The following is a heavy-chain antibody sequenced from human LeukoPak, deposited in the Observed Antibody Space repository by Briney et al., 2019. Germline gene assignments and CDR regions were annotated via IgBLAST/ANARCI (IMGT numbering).Heavy chain of an antibody. CDR1: GFTVSSNY. CDR3: ARDKHYYDSSGYKSYYFDH. Sequence: GGSLRLSCAASGFTVSSNYMSWVRQAPGKGLEWVSVIYSGGSTYYADSVKGRFTISRDNSKNTLYLQMNSLRAEDTAVYYCARDKHYYDSSGYKSYYFDHWGQGTLVTVSS. CDR2: IYSGGST. V-gene: IGHV3-53*01. D-gene: IGHD3-22*01. J-gene: IGHJ4*02.